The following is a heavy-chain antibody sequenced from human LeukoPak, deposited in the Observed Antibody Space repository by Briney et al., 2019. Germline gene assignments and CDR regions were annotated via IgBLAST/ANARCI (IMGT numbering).Heavy chain of an antibody. CDR3: ARDPLSTNDFDI. CDR1: GGSITNSY. V-gene: IGHV4-59*01. J-gene: IGHJ3*02. Sequence: SETLSLTCTVSGGSITNSYWNWIRQSPGKGLEWIGYINYSRSTNYNPSLKSRVTISVDTSKNQFSLKLSSVTAADTAVYFCARDPLSTNDFDIWGQGTMVTVSS. D-gene: IGHD1-1*01. CDR2: INYSRST.